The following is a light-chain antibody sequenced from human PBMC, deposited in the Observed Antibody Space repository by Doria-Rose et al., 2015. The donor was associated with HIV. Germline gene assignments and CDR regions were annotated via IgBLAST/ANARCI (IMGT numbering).Light chain of an antibody. V-gene: IGKV3-20*01. CDR2: GAS. Sequence: TQSPGTLSLSPDERATLSCRAGQSVSANYLAWYQQRPGQSPRLLIYGASSRATDIPDRFSGSGSGTDFTLTISRLEPEDFAVYYCHQYASSRTFGQGTKVEIK. CDR1: QSVSANY. J-gene: IGKJ1*01. CDR3: HQYASSRT.